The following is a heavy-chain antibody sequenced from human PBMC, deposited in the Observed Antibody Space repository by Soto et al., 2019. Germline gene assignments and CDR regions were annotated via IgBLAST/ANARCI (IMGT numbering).Heavy chain of an antibody. Sequence: EVQLLESGGGLVQPGGSLRLSCAASGFTFSSYSMSWVRQAPGKGLEWVSGFRTSGDGGTTYYADSVKGRLTISRDNSKNMLFLQMNSLRAEDTAIYYCAKKVNSGPGSQYFDYWGQGTLVTVSS. V-gene: IGHV3-23*01. CDR3: AKKVNSGPGSQYFDY. D-gene: IGHD3-10*01. CDR2: FRTSGDGGTT. CDR1: GFTFSSYS. J-gene: IGHJ4*02.